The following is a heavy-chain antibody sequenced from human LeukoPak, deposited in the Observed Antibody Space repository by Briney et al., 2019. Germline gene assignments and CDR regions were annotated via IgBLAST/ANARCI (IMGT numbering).Heavy chain of an antibody. D-gene: IGHD3-16*01. V-gene: IGHV4-59*01. CDR2: IYYSGST. J-gene: IGHJ6*02. CDR3: ASGLRGSYYYYYGMDV. CDR1: GGSISSYY. Sequence: SETLSLTCTVSGGSISSYYWSWIRQPPGKGLEWIGYIYYSGSTNYNPSLKSRVTISVDTSKNQFSLKLSSVTAADTAVYYCASGLRGSYYYYYGMDVWGQGTTVTVSS.